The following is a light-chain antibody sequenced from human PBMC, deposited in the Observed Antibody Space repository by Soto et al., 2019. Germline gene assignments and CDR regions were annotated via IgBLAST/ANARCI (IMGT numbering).Light chain of an antibody. CDR1: QDISNY. J-gene: IGKJ1*01. CDR2: DAS. V-gene: IGKV1-5*01. Sequence: DIQMTQSPSSLSASVGDRVTITCQASQDISNYLNWYQQKPGKAPKFLIYDASTLESGVPSRFSGSGSGTEFTLTISSLQPDDFATYYCQHYNSYSEAFGQGTKVDI. CDR3: QHYNSYSEA.